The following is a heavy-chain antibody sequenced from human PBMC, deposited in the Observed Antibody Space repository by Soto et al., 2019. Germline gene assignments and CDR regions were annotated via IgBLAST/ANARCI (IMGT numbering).Heavy chain of an antibody. CDR2: IYHSGII. D-gene: IGHD3-22*01. J-gene: IGHJ4*02. Sequence: PSETLSLTCTVSGYSISSGYYWGWIRQPPGXGLEWVGSIYHSGIIYYNPSLKSRVTISVDTSKNQFSLELTSVTAADTAVYYCARDYDYFYDSSNLYSRTFDAWGQGALVTVYS. CDR1: GYSISSGYY. CDR3: ARDYDYFYDSSNLYSRTFDA. V-gene: IGHV4-38-2*02.